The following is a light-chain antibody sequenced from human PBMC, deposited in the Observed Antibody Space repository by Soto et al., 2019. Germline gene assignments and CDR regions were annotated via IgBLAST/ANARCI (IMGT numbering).Light chain of an antibody. CDR1: QSVSSN. V-gene: IGKV3-15*01. Sequence: EIVMTQSPATLSVSPGERATLSCRASQSVSSNLAWYQQKPGQAPRLLIYGASTRATGIPARFSGSGSGTEFTLTISSLQSEDLAVYYCQQYHNWPYTFGQGTKLEIK. CDR3: QQYHNWPYT. J-gene: IGKJ2*01. CDR2: GAS.